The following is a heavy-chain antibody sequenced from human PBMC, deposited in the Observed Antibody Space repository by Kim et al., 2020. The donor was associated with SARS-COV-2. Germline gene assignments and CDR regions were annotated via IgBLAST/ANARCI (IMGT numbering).Heavy chain of an antibody. Sequence: GESLKISCKGSGYSFTTFWIGWVRQMPGKGLEWMGIIYPGDSETRYSPSFRGQVGISADRSTSTAFLQWDSLKPSDTAMYYCARWTVVPATPRYCFDYWG. CDR2: IYPGDSET. J-gene: IGHJ4*01. D-gene: IGHD2-15*01. CDR1: GYSFTTFW. CDR3: ARWTVVPATPRYCFDY. V-gene: IGHV5-51*01.